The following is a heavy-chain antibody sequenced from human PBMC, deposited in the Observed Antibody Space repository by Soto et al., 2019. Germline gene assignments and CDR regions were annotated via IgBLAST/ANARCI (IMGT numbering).Heavy chain of an antibody. V-gene: IGHV3-23*01. CDR3: AEGGRQSGGWSAPDY. D-gene: IGHD6-19*01. CDR1: GVIFSSVA. CDR2: INLSGGGT. J-gene: IGHJ4*02. Sequence: EVQLLESGGGLVQPGGALRLSCAASGVIFSSVAMSWVRQAPGKGLEWVSTINLSGGGTYDADSVKGRFNISRDNSKNTLYLQMDSLRGEDTAVYYCAEGGRQSGGWSAPDYWGQGILVTVSS.